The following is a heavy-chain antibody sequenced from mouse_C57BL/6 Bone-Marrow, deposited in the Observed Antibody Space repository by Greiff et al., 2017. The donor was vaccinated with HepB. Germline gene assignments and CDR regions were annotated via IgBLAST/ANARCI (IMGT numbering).Heavy chain of an antibody. D-gene: IGHD2-4*01. Sequence: EVKLVESGAELVRPGASVKLSCTASGFNIKDDYMHWVKQRPEQGLEWIGWIDPENGDTEYASKFQGKATITADTSSNTAYLQLSSLTSEDTAVYYCTTFYDYDGFYAMDYWGQGTSVTVSS. CDR2: IDPENGDT. J-gene: IGHJ4*01. CDR3: TTFYDYDGFYAMDY. V-gene: IGHV14-4*01. CDR1: GFNIKDDY.